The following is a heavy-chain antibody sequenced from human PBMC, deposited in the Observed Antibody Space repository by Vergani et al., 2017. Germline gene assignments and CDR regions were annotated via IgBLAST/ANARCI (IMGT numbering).Heavy chain of an antibody. CDR1: GYTFTDHY. D-gene: IGHD4-17*01. Sequence: EVQLVQSGAEVKKPGATMKLSCKVSGYTFTDHYMHWVKQAPGKGLEWMGLVDPEDGETIYAEKFKGRVTIAADTSTDTAHLELSSLRSEDTAVYYCATPQTVTTGGMEVWGQXP. CDR3: ATPQTVTTGGMEV. J-gene: IGHJ6*02. CDR2: VDPEDGET. V-gene: IGHV1-69-2*01.